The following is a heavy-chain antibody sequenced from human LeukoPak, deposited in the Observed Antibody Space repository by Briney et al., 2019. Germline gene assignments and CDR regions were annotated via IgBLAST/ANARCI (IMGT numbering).Heavy chain of an antibody. V-gene: IGHV4-4*07. Sequence: SETLSLTCTVSGGSISSYYWSWLRQPAGKGLEWIGRIYTSGSTNYNPSLKSRVTMSVDTSKNQFSLKLSSVTAADTAVYYCARGKKWELYFDYWGQGTLVTVSS. D-gene: IGHD1-26*01. CDR2: IYTSGST. CDR3: ARGKKWELYFDY. CDR1: GGSISSYY. J-gene: IGHJ4*02.